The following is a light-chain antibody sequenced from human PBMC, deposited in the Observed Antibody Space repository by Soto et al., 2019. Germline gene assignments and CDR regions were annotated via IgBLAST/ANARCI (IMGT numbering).Light chain of an antibody. J-gene: IGKJ4*01. CDR3: QKYYSAPPLT. V-gene: IGKV1-27*01. CDR2: AAS. CDR1: QGISNY. Sequence: DIQMAQSPSSLSASVGDRVTITCRASQGISNYLAWYQQKPGKVPKLLIYAASTLQSAVPSRFSGSGSGTDFTLTISSLQPEDVATYYCQKYYSAPPLTFGGGTKVEIK.